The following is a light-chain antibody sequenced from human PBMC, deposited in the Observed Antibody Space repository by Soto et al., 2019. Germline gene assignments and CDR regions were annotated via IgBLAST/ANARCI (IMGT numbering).Light chain of an antibody. V-gene: IGLV3-25*03. CDR1: ALPKQY. J-gene: IGLJ2*01. Sequence: SYELTQPPSVSVSPGQTARITCSGEALPKQYAYWYQQKPGQAPVLVIYKDSERPSGIPERFSGSSSGTTVTLTISGVQAEDEADYYCQSADSSGHVVFGGGTKLTVL. CDR2: KDS. CDR3: QSADSSGHVV.